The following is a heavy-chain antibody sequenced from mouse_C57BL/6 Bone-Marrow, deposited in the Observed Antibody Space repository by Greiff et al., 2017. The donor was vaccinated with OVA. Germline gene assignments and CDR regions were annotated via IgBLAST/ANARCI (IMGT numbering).Heavy chain of an antibody. CDR2: ISSGGSYT. CDR1: GFTFSSYG. V-gene: IGHV5-6*01. Sequence: EVKVVESGGDLVKPGGSLKLSCAASGFTFSSYGMSWVRQTPDKRLEWVATISSGGSYTYYPDSVKGRCTISRDNAKNTLYLQMSSLKSEDTAMYYCARHHEDWDFDVWGTGTTVTVSS. CDR3: ARHHEDWDFDV. J-gene: IGHJ1*03.